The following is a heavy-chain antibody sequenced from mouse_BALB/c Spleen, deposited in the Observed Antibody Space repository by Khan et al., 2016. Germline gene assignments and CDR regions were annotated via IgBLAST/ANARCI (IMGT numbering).Heavy chain of an antibody. Sequence: EVELVESGGDLVKPGGSLKLSCAASGFTFSSYGMSWVRQTPDKRLEWVATISSGGSYTYYPDSVKGRFTISRDNAKNTLYLPMSSLKAENTAMYYCARHGDGYYPFAYWGQGTLVTVSA. V-gene: IGHV5-6*01. J-gene: IGHJ3*01. CDR2: ISSGGSYT. CDR1: GFTFSSYG. CDR3: ARHGDGYYPFAY. D-gene: IGHD2-3*01.